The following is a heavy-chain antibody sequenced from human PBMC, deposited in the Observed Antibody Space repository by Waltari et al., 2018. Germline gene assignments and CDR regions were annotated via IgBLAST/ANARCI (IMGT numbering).Heavy chain of an antibody. Sequence: QVQLVQSGAEVKKPGSSVKVSCKASGGTFSSYALSWVRQAPGQGLEWMGGIIPIFGTANYAQKFQGRVTITTDESTSTAYMELSSLRSEDTAVYYCASGVYDSSGYYYDAFDIWGQGTMVTVSS. CDR1: GGTFSSYA. CDR2: IIPIFGTA. D-gene: IGHD3-22*01. J-gene: IGHJ3*02. CDR3: ASGVYDSSGYYYDAFDI. V-gene: IGHV1-69*05.